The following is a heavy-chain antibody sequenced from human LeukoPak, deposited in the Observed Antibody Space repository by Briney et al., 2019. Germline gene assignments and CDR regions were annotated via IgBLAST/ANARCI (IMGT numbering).Heavy chain of an antibody. Sequence: PSETLSLTCTVSGGSISNYYWSWIRQPPGKGLEWIGEINHSGSTNYNPSLKSRVTISVDTSKNQFSLKLSSVTAADTAVYYCARDNGVAAAGTLYFDYWGQGTLVTVSS. CDR2: INHSGST. CDR3: ARDNGVAAAGTLYFDY. V-gene: IGHV4-34*01. CDR1: GGSISNYY. D-gene: IGHD6-13*01. J-gene: IGHJ4*02.